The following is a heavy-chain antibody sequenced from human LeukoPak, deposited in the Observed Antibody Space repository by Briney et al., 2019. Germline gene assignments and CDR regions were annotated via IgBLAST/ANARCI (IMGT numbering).Heavy chain of an antibody. CDR3: AKNSGYSYGYYYYYYMDV. J-gene: IGHJ6*03. CDR2: ISGSGGST. V-gene: IGHV3-23*01. D-gene: IGHD5-18*01. CDR1: GFTFSSYA. Sequence: GGSLRLSCAASGFTFSSYAMSWVRQAPGKGLEWVPAISGSGGSTYYADSVKGRFTISRDNSKNTLYLQMNSLRAEDTAVYYCAKNSGYSYGYYYYYYMDVWGKGTTVTVSS.